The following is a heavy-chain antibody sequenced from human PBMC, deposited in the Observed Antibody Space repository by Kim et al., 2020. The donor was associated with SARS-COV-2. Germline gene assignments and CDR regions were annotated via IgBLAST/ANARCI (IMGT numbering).Heavy chain of an antibody. CDR2: IKQDGSEK. V-gene: IGHV3-7*01. D-gene: IGHD3-10*01. CDR1: GFTFSSYW. Sequence: GGSLRLSCAASGFTFSSYWMSWVRQAPGKGLEWVANIKQDGSEKYYVDSVKGRFTISRDNAKNSLYLQMNSLRAEDTAVYYCARDDGSGSIWGGYYYGMDVWGQGTTVTVSS. J-gene: IGHJ6*02. CDR3: ARDDGSGSIWGGYYYGMDV.